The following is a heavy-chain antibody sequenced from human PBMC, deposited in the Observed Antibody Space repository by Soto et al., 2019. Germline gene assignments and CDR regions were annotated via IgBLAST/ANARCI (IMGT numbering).Heavy chain of an antibody. J-gene: IGHJ6*02. CDR1: GGSISSGGYY. CDR3: AASCVACGVFNYYGMDV. V-gene: IGHV4-31*03. Sequence: QVQLQESGPGLVKPSQTLSLTCTVSGGSISSGGYYWSWIRQHPGKGLEWIGYIYYSGSNYYNPSLKSRVIISVDTSKTQFSLKLSAVTAADTAVYYCAASCVACGVFNYYGMDVWGQGTTVTVSS. D-gene: IGHD2-8*01. CDR2: IYYSGSN.